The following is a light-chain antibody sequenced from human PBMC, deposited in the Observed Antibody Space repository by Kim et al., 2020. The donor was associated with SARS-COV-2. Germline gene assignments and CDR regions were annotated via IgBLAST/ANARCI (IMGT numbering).Light chain of an antibody. J-gene: IGLJ3*02. Sequence: GASVKVTRTLSRGQSSDAIAWHEQQTEKGSGYWMKLKRDGSHSKGDGIRDRVSGSSSGAERYLTIASLQSEDEADYYCQTWGTGVFGGGTQLTVL. CDR1: RGQSSDA. CDR3: QTWGTGV. V-gene: IGLV4-69*01. CDR2: LKRDGSH.